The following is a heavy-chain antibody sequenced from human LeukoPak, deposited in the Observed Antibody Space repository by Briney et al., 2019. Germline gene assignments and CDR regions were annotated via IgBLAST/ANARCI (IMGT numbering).Heavy chain of an antibody. Sequence: SETLSPTCAVYGGSFSGYYWSWIRQPPGKGLEWIGEINHSGSTNYNPSLKSRVTISVDTSKNQFSLKLSSVTAADTAVYYCAREVLWFGDPRCWFDPWGQGTLVTVSS. CDR1: GGSFSGYY. CDR2: INHSGST. D-gene: IGHD3-10*01. J-gene: IGHJ5*02. CDR3: AREVLWFGDPRCWFDP. V-gene: IGHV4-34*01.